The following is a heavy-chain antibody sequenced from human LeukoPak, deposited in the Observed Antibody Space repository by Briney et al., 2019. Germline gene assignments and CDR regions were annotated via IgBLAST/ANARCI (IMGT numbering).Heavy chain of an antibody. V-gene: IGHV1-69*13. J-gene: IGHJ6*02. D-gene: IGHD5-18*01. CDR3: ARARGYSYGPENYYYYYGMDV. Sequence: SVKVSCKASGGTFSSYAISWVRQAPGRGLEWMGGIIPIFGTANYAQKFQGRVTITADESTSTAYVELSSLRSEDTAVYYCARARGYSYGPENYYYYYGMDVWGQGTTVTVSS. CDR2: IIPIFGTA. CDR1: GGTFSSYA.